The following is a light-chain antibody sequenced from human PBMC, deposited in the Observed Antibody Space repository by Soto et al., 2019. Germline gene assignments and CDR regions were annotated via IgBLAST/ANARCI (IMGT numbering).Light chain of an antibody. CDR2: DAS. Sequence: AIQLTQSPSSLSASVGDRVTITCRASQGITSALAWYQQKPGKAPKLLIYDASSLESGVPSRFSGSGSGTDFTLTISSLQPEDFATYYCQQFNKYPITFGQGTRLEIK. CDR1: QGITSA. J-gene: IGKJ5*01. CDR3: QQFNKYPIT. V-gene: IGKV1D-13*01.